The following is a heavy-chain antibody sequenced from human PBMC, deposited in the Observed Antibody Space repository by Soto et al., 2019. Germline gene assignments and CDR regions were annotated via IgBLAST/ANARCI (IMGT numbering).Heavy chain of an antibody. V-gene: IGHV5-51*01. Sequence: PGESLKISCKGSGYSFTSYWIGWVRQMPGKGLEWMGIFDPADSDTRYSPSFQGQVTISADKSISTAYLQWSSLKASDTALYYFARHGIGNSSSFYFYAMDVWGQGTTVTVSS. J-gene: IGHJ6*02. CDR2: FDPADSDT. CDR1: GYSFTSYW. D-gene: IGHD1-1*01. CDR3: ARHGIGNSSSFYFYAMDV.